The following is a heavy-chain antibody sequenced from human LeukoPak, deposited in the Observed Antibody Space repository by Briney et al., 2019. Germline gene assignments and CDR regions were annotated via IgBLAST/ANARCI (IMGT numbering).Heavy chain of an antibody. Sequence: ASVKVSCKASGYTFTGYHLHWVRQAPGQGLEWMGWINPNSGGTNLTQEFQGRVTMTRDTSISTAYMELSRLRSDDTAVYYCARDSIWEKDVDSWGQGTLVTVSS. CDR3: ARDSIWEKDVDS. V-gene: IGHV1-2*02. CDR2: INPNSGGT. J-gene: IGHJ4*02. D-gene: IGHD1-26*01. CDR1: GYTFTGYH.